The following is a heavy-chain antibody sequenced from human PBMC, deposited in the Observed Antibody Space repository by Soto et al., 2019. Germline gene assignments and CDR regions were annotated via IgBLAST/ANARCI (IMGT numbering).Heavy chain of an antibody. D-gene: IGHD1-1*01. J-gene: IGHJ4*02. CDR2: IVVGSGNT. Sequence: GASVKVSCKASGFTFTSSAVQWVRQARGQRLEWIGWIVVGSGNTNYAQKFQERVTITRDMSTSTAYMELSSLRSEDTAVYYCATSPGYNWNDGDFGFDYWGQGTLVTVSS. V-gene: IGHV1-58*01. CDR3: ATSPGYNWNDGDFGFDY. CDR1: GFTFTSSA.